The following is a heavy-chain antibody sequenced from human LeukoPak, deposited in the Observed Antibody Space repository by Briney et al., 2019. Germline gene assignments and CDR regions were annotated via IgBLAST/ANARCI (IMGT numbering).Heavy chain of an antibody. CDR3: ASQGGLLWFGELSGGMDV. D-gene: IGHD3-10*01. CDR2: ISYDGSNK. Sequence: QTGGSLRLSCAASGFTFSSCGMHWVRQAPGKGLEWVAFISYDGSNKYYADSVKGRFTISRDNSKNTLYLQMNSLRAEDTAVYYCASQGGLLWFGELSGGMDVWGQGTTVTVSS. J-gene: IGHJ6*02. CDR1: GFTFSSCG. V-gene: IGHV3-30*03.